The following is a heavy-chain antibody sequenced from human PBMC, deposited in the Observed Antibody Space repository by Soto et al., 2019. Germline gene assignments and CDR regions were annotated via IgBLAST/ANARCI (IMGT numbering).Heavy chain of an antibody. J-gene: IGHJ3*02. V-gene: IGHV4-30-2*01. Sequence: HLQLQEPGSGLVKPSQTLSLTCDVSGDSISSSGSSWNWIRQPPGKALEWIGFTYHSGSTYYNPSLESRVTISVDRSKNQLSLKLKSVTAADRAVYYCAASLSTQYYDSSGYYPDFDIWGQGTMVTASS. CDR2: TYHSGST. CDR3: AASLSTQYYDSSGYYPDFDI. CDR1: GDSISSSGSS. D-gene: IGHD3-22*01.